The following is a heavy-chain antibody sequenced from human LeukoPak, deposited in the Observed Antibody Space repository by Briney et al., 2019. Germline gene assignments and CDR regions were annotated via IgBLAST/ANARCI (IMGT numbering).Heavy chain of an antibody. V-gene: IGHV1-18*01. Sequence: GASVKVSCKVSGYTLTELSMHWVRQAPGKGLEWMGWISIYNGKINYAQKFQGRVTMTTDTSTSTAYMELRSLRSDDTAVYYCARDETMVRGVDHDGDAFDIWGQGTMVTVSS. J-gene: IGHJ3*02. D-gene: IGHD3-10*01. CDR2: ISIYNGKI. CDR3: ARDETMVRGVDHDGDAFDI. CDR1: GYTLTELS.